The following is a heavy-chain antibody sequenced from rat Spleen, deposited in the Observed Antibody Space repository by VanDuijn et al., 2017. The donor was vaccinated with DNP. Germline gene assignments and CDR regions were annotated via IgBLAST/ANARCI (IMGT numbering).Heavy chain of an antibody. D-gene: IGHD4-3*01. Sequence: EVQLVESGGGLVQTGRSLKLSCTASGFTFSNYGMAWVRQAPTKGLEWVASISNGDGNTYYRDSVKGRFTISRDNAKNTQYLQMDSLRSEDTATYYCTRWGFMDAWGQGISVTVSS. J-gene: IGHJ4*01. CDR2: ISNGDGNT. CDR3: TRWGFMDA. CDR1: GFTFSNYG. V-gene: IGHV5S13*01.